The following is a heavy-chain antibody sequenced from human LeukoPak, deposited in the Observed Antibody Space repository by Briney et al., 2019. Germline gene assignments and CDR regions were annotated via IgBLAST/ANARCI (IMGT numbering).Heavy chain of an antibody. V-gene: IGHV3-48*03. Sequence: VGALRLSCAASLFTFSSHEMKWVREAPGKGQEWVSYIRSIGGTIYYADSVKGRFTISRDNAKNSLYLQMTSQRAEDTPVYCCARGGYCGGDCYLLPPDYWGQGTLVTVSS. CDR1: LFTFSSHE. CDR3: ARGGYCGGDCYLLPPDY. D-gene: IGHD2-21*02. CDR2: IRSIGGTI. J-gene: IGHJ4*02.